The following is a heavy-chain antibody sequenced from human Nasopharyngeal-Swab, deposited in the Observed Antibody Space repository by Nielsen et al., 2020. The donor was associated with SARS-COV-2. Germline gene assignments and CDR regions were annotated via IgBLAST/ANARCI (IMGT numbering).Heavy chain of an antibody. CDR3: AREGPNDMVAFDY. CDR1: GFTFSSYG. CDR2: ISYDGSNK. V-gene: IGHV3-30*03. J-gene: IGHJ4*02. Sequence: GESLKISCAASGFTFSSYGMHWVRQAPGKGPEWVAVISYDGSNKYYADSVKGRFTISRDNSKNTLYLQMNSLRAEDTAVYYCAREGPNDMVAFDYWGQGTLVTVSS. D-gene: IGHD3-10*01.